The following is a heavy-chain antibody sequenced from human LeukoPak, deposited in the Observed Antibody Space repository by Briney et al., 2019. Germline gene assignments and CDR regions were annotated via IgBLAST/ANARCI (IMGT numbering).Heavy chain of an antibody. V-gene: IGHV4-39*01. CDR2: IYYSGTT. CDR1: GGFVSSSSYY. Sequence: KTSETLSLTCTVSGGFVSSSSYYWGWIRQPPGKGLEWIGSIYYSGTTYYIPSLKSRITISVDTSKNQFSLKLNSVTAADTAVYYCARHGGAAAAIDYWGQGTLVTVSS. D-gene: IGHD6-13*01. J-gene: IGHJ4*02. CDR3: ARHGGAAAAIDY.